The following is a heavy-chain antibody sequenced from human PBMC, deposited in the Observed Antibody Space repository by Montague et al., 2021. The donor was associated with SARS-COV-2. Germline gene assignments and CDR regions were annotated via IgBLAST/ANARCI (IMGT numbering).Heavy chain of an antibody. CDR3: ASDRGGSSSWNEALDI. CDR1: GDSISSRNW. CDR2: FYYSGST. D-gene: IGHD6-13*01. J-gene: IGHJ3*02. V-gene: IGHV4-4*02. Sequence: SETLSLTCAVSGDSISSRNWWSWVRHPPGKGLEWIGEFYYSGSTXYSPSLKSLVTISVDKSKNQFSLKLTSVTAADTAVYYCASDRGGSSSWNEALDIWGQGTKVTVSS.